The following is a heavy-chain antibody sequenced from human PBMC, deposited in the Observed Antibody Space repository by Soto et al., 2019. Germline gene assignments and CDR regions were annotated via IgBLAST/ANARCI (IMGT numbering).Heavy chain of an antibody. CDR1: GFTFSSYA. CDR2: ISGSGGST. V-gene: IGHV3-23*01. J-gene: IGHJ4*02. Sequence: SGGSLRLCCAASGFTFSSYAMSWVRQAPGKGLEWVSAISGSGGSTYYADSVKGRFTISRDNSKNTLYLQMNSLRAEDTAVYYCARNYSNYVPFDYWGQGTLVTVSS. CDR3: ARNYSNYVPFDY. D-gene: IGHD4-4*01.